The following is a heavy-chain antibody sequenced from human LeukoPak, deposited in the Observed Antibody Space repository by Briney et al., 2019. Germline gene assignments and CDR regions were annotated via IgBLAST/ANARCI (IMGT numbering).Heavy chain of an antibody. D-gene: IGHD3-10*01. CDR3: ARQSRDGSKTRGYYFDY. V-gene: IGHV5-51*01. Sequence: GESLKISCKGSGYSFTSYWVAWVRQMPGKGLEWMGIIYPRDSDTRYSPSFQGQVTISADKSISTVYLQWSSLKASDTAVYYCARQSRDGSKTRGYYFDYWGQGTLVTVSS. J-gene: IGHJ4*02. CDR2: IYPRDSDT. CDR1: GYSFTSYW.